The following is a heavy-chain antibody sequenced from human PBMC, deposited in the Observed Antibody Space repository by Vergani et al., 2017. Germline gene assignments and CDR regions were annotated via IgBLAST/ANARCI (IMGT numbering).Heavy chain of an antibody. J-gene: IGHJ4*02. CDR2: INWNGGST. CDR1: GFPFDDYG. V-gene: IGHV3-20*04. D-gene: IGHD3-3*01. Sequence: EVQLVESGGGVVRPGGSLRLSCAAPGFPFDDYGMSWVRQAPGKGLEWVSGINWNGGSTGYADSVKGRFTISRDNAKNSLYLQMNSLRAEDTALYYCARERNAYYDFWSGYYTQYYFDYWGQGTLVTVSS. CDR3: ARERNAYYDFWSGYYTQYYFDY.